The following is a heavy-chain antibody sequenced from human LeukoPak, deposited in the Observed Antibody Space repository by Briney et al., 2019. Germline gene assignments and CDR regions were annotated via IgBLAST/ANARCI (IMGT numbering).Heavy chain of an antibody. CDR3: ARGGDIVVVPAAQFDY. CDR2: MNPNSGNT. CDR1: GYTFTSYD. Sequence: ASVKVSCKASGYTFTSYDINWVRQATGQGLEWMGWMNPNSGNTGYAQKFQGRVTMTRNTSISTAYMELSSLRSEDTAVYYCARGGDIVVVPAAQFDYWGREPWSPSPQ. J-gene: IGHJ4*02. V-gene: IGHV1-8*01. D-gene: IGHD2-2*01.